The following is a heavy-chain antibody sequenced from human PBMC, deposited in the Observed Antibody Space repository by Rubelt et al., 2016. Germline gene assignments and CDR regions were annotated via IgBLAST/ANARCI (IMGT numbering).Heavy chain of an antibody. J-gene: IGHJ3*02. CDR1: GLTFNNAW. CDR2: ISGSGDST. D-gene: IGHD1-14*01. Sequence: EVQLVESGGGLVKPGGSLRLSCAASGLTFNNAWMNWVRQAPGKGLEWVSLISGSGDSTYYADSVKGRFTISRDNSKKTLYLQMNSLRFEETAVYYCAKDRTAVNDAFDTWGQGTMVTVSS. CDR3: AKDRTAVNDAFDT. V-gene: IGHV3-23*04.